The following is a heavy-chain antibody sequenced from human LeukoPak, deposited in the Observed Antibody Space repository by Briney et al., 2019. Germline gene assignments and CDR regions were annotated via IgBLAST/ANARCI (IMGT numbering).Heavy chain of an antibody. Sequence: GGSLRLSCAASGFTFSSYWMHWVRQAPGKGLVWVSRIKSDGSSTRYADSVKGRFTISRDNAKNTLHLQMNSLRAEDTAVYYCARGRACYDFWSGYYNWFDPWGQGTLVTVSS. CDR3: ARGRACYDFWSGYYNWFDP. V-gene: IGHV3-74*01. J-gene: IGHJ5*02. CDR1: GFTFSSYW. D-gene: IGHD3-3*01. CDR2: IKSDGSST.